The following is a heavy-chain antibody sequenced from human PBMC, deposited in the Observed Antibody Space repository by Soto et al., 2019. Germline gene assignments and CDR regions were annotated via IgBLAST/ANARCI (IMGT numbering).Heavy chain of an antibody. CDR2: INAGNGNT. CDR3: ARASRIRYFDWLFPQELNWFDP. Sequence: ASVKVSCKASGYTFTSYAMHWVRQAPGQRLEWMGWINAGNGNTKYSQKFQGRVTITADESTSTAYMELSSLRSEDTAVYYCARASRIRYFDWLFPQELNWFDPWGQGTLVTVSS. V-gene: IGHV1-3*01. CDR1: GYTFTSYA. J-gene: IGHJ5*02. D-gene: IGHD3-9*01.